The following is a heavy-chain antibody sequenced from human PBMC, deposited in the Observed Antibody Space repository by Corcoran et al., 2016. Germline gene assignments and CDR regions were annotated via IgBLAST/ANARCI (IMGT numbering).Heavy chain of an antibody. CDR1: GFTFSSYG. D-gene: IGHD3-3*01. CDR3: ARQYYDFWSGYSYFYYYYGMDV. V-gene: IGHV3-30*03. Sequence: QVQLVESGGGVVQPGRSLRLSCAASGFTFSSYGMHWVRQAPGKGLEWVAVISYDGSNKYYADSVKGRFTISRDNSKNTLYLQMNSLRAEDTAVYYCARQYYDFWSGYSYFYYYYGMDVWGQGTTVTVSS. J-gene: IGHJ6*02. CDR2: ISYDGSNK.